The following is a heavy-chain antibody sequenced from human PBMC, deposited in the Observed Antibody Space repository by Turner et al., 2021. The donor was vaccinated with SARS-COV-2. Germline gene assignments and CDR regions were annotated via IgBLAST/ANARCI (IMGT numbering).Heavy chain of an antibody. CDR1: GFTVSSNY. CDR3: ARDLGGTSSLGGYFDY. Sequence: EVQLVESGGGLVQPGGSLRLSWAASGFTVSSNYMNWVRQAPGKGLEWVSVIYSGGSTYYADSVKGRFTISRDNSKNTLYLQMNSLRAEDTAVYYCARDLGGTSSLGGYFDYWGQGTLVTVSS. V-gene: IGHV3-66*02. J-gene: IGHJ4*02. D-gene: IGHD2-2*01. CDR2: IYSGGST.